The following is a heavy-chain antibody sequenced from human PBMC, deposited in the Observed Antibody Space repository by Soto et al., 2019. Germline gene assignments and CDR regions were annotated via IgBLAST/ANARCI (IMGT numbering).Heavy chain of an antibody. CDR1: GGSISSGGYY. J-gene: IGHJ6*03. CDR2: IYYSGST. Sequence: QVQLQESGPGLVKPSQTLSLTCTVSGGSISSGGYYWSWIRQHPGKGLEWIGYIYYSGSTYYNPSLKSRVTISVDTSKNQFSLKLSSVTAADTAVYYCARAEDKKGKDDYSNYGPFYMDVWGKGTTVTVSS. D-gene: IGHD4-4*01. V-gene: IGHV4-31*03. CDR3: ARAEDKKGKDDYSNYGPFYMDV.